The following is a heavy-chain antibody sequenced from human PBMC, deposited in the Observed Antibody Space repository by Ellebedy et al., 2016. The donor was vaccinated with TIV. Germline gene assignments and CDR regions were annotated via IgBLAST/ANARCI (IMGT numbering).Heavy chain of an antibody. Sequence: GGSLRLSXAASGFTFSSYAMHWVRQAPGKGLEWVAVISYDGSNKYYADSVKGRFTISRDNSKNTLYLQMNSLRAEDTAVYYCAAGFGDYWGQGTLVTVSS. CDR1: GFTFSSYA. J-gene: IGHJ4*02. V-gene: IGHV3-30-3*01. D-gene: IGHD3-16*01. CDR2: ISYDGSNK. CDR3: AAGFGDY.